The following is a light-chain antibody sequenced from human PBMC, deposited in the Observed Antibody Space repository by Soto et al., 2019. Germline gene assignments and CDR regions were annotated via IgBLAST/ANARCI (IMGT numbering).Light chain of an antibody. J-gene: IGKJ1*01. CDR1: QGISNH. Sequence: DIEITQPPSSLSASVGHRVPITCRASQGISNHLAWYQQKPRKAPKLLIYAGSTLQSGVASRFSGSVSGTDFTLTISRLQPEDFATYYCQKYNSAPLGAFGQGTKVDIK. CDR3: QKYNSAPLGA. V-gene: IGKV1-27*01. CDR2: AGS.